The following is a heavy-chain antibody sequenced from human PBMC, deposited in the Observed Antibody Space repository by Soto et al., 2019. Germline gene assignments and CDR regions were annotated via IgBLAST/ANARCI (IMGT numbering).Heavy chain of an antibody. Sequence: QVQLVQSGAEVKKPGSSVKVSCKASGGTFSSYTISWVRQAPGQGLEWMGRIIPILGIANYAQKFQGRVTITADKSTSTAYMELSRLRSEDTAVYYCAREVVVPAADFYYYGMDVWGQGTTVTVSS. CDR3: AREVVVPAADFYYYGMDV. CDR1: GGTFSSYT. V-gene: IGHV1-69*08. D-gene: IGHD2-2*01. CDR2: IIPILGIA. J-gene: IGHJ6*02.